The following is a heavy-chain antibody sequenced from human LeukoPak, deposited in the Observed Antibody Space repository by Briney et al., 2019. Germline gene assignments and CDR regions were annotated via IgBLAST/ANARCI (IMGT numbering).Heavy chain of an antibody. V-gene: IGHV1-69*05. CDR2: IIPIFGTA. J-gene: IGHJ3*02. D-gene: IGHD2-2*01. CDR3: ARGGHCSSTSCDDAFDI. CDR1: GGTFSSYA. Sequence: SVKVSCKASGGTFSSYAISWVRQAPGQGLEWMGGIIPIFGTANYAQRFQGRVTITTDESTSTAYMELSSLRSEDTAVYYCARGGHCSSTSCDDAFDIWGQGTMVTVSS.